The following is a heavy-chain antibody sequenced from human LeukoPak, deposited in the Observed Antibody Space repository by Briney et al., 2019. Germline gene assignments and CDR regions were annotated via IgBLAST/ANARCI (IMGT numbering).Heavy chain of an antibody. V-gene: IGHV3-23*01. CDR2: TVSRGTT. J-gene: IGHJ5*02. CDR1: GFTFTSDA. D-gene: IGHD6-19*01. Sequence: GGSLRLSCVASGFTFTSDAMNWVRQAPGKGLEWVSSTVSRGTTQYADSVKGRFTVSRDTSKNTLYLQMNSLRADDAAVYYCAKCSTSAYTTGWCNWIDPWGQGTLVTVSS. CDR3: AKCSTSAYTTGWCNWIDP.